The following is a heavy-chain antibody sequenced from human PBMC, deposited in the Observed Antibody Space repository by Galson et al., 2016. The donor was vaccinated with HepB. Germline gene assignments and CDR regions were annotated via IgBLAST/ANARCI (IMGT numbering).Heavy chain of an antibody. Sequence: TLSLTCTVSGGSISSGGYYWTWIRQHPGKGLEYIGYIYYNGRTHYNPSLKSRLTISVDTSQNQFSLKLSSVTSADTAVYYCARGWVEMTQAGQYYFHYWGQGTLVTVSS. CDR3: ARGWVEMTQAGQYYFHY. J-gene: IGHJ4*02. D-gene: IGHD6-13*01. CDR1: GGSISSGGYY. CDR2: IYYNGRT. V-gene: IGHV4-31*03.